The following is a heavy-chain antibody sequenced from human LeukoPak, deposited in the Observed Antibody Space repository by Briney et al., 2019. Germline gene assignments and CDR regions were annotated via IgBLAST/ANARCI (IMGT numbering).Heavy chain of an antibody. V-gene: IGHV4-4*07. CDR1: GGSISSYY. Sequence: SETLSLTCTVSGGSISSYYGSWIRQPAGKGLEWIGRIYTRGSTNYNPSLKSRVTMSVDTSKNQFSLKLSSVTAADTAVYFCARDHGWSGELDWGQGTLVTVSS. D-gene: IGHD3-3*01. CDR3: ARDHGWSGELD. CDR2: IYTRGST. J-gene: IGHJ4*02.